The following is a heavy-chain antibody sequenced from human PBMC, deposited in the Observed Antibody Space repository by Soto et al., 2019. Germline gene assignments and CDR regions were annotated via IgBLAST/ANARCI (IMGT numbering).Heavy chain of an antibody. D-gene: IGHD2-2*01. CDR1: GFTFSSYG. V-gene: IGHV3-33*01. J-gene: IGHJ4*02. Sequence: QVQLVESGGGVVQPGRSLRLSCAASGFTFSSYGMHWVRQAPGKGLEWVAVIWYDGSNKYYADSVKGRFTISRDNSKNPLYLQMNSLRAADTAVYYCARTASAAPSYFDYWGQGTLVTVSS. CDR2: IWYDGSNK. CDR3: ARTASAAPSYFDY.